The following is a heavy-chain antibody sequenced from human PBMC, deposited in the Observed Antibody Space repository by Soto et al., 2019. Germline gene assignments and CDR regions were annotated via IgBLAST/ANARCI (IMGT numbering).Heavy chain of an antibody. CDR2: VSSYNGNT. J-gene: IGHJ4*02. CDR1: GYTFTSYV. V-gene: IGHV1-18*01. CDR3: ARERGLTAATLFGY. D-gene: IGHD6-25*01. Sequence: QVQLVQSGPEVKMPGASVNVSCKASGYTFTSYVINWVRQAPGQGLEWMGRVSSYNGNTKYAQKFQGRVTITTDTSTTTVYMHLTSLRSDDTAVYYCARERGLTAATLFGYCGQGTVVTVS.